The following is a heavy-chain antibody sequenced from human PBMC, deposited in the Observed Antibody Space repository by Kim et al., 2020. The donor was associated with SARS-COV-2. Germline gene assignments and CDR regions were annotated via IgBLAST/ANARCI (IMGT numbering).Heavy chain of an antibody. D-gene: IGHD3-22*01. V-gene: IGHV4-39*01. CDR3: ARQGGITMIVVVIRGAFDL. J-gene: IGHJ2*01. CDR1: GGSISSSSYY. Sequence: SETLSLTCTVSGGSISSSSYYWGWIRQPPGKGLEWIGSIYYSGSTYYNPSLKSRVTISVDTSKNQFSLKLSSVTAADTAVYYCARQGGITMIVVVIRGAFDLWGRGTLVTVSS. CDR2: IYYSGST.